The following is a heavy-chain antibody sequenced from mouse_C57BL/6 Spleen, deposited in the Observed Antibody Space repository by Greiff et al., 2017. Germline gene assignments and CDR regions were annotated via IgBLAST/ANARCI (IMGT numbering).Heavy chain of an antibody. CDR1: GFTFSDYG. CDR2: ISSGSSTI. J-gene: IGHJ4*01. CDR3: ARDGSSYGYYAMDY. Sequence: EVQRVESGGGLVKPGGSLKLSCAASGFTFSDYGMHWVRQAPEKGLEWVSYISSGSSTIYYADTVKGRFTISRDNAKNTLFLQMTSLRSEDTAMYYCARDGSSYGYYAMDYWGQGTSVTVSS. V-gene: IGHV5-17*01. D-gene: IGHD1-1*01.